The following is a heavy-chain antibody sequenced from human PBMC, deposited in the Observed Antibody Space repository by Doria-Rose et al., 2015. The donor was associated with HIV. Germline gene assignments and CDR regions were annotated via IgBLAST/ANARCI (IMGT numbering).Heavy chain of an antibody. CDR1: GVSLSSPGMG. CDR3: ARIKSSRWYHKYYFDF. Sequence: SGPVLVKPTETLTLTCTVSGVSLSSPGMGVSWIRQPPGKALEWLANTFSYDERSYKTSLKSRLTIYRGTSKSQVVLTMTDMDPVDTATYYCARIKSSRWYHKYYFDFWGQGTLVIVSA. J-gene: IGHJ4*02. D-gene: IGHD6-13*01. V-gene: IGHV2-26*01. CDR2: TFSYDER.